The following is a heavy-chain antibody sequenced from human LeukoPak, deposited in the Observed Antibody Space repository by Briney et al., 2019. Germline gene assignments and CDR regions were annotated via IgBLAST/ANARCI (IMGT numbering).Heavy chain of an antibody. V-gene: IGHV1-69*05. Sequence: SVKVSCKASVGAFSSYAVSWLRLAPGQGLEWMGDFIPIAATANYAPKFQGRVTITTDESTRTAYMELSSLGSEDTAVYYCARGPRDGYNLMPYYFDYWGQGTLVTVSS. CDR3: ARGPRDGYNLMPYYFDY. D-gene: IGHD5-24*01. J-gene: IGHJ4*02. CDR1: VGAFSSYA. CDR2: FIPIAATA.